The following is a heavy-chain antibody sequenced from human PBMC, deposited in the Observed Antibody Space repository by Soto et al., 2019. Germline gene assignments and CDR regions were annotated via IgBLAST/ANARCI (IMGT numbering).Heavy chain of an antibody. J-gene: IGHJ3*02. D-gene: IGHD2-2*01. CDR1: GYTFTGHY. Sequence: ASVKVSCKASGYTFTGHYMHWVRQAPGQGLEWMGWINPNSGGTNYAQKFQGRVTMTRDTSISTAYMELSRLRSDDTAVYYGASRSEVKYFFAFDIWGKGTMVTVS. CDR2: INPNSGGT. CDR3: ASRSEVKYFFAFDI. V-gene: IGHV1-2*02.